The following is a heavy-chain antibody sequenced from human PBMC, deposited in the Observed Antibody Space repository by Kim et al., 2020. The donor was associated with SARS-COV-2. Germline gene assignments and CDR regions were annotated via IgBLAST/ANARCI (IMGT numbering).Heavy chain of an antibody. J-gene: IGHJ2*01. D-gene: IGHD3-10*01. CDR3: ARAPGGFGYFDL. Sequence: NYNPSLKSRVTISVDTSKNQFSLKLSSVTAADTAVYYCARAPGGFGYFDLWGRGTLVTVSS. V-gene: IGHV4-59*01.